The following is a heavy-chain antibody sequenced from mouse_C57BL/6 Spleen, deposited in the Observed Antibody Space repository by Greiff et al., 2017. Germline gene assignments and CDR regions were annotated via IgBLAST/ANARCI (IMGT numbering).Heavy chain of an antibody. CDR2: IYPGSGST. CDR3: AERRADAYWYFDV. CDR1: GYAFSSSW. V-gene: IGHV1-55*01. Sequence: QVQLQQSGPELVKPGASVKISCKASGYAFSSSWMNWVKQRPGQGLEWIGDIYPGSGSTNYNEKFKSKGTLTVDTSSSTAYMQLSSLTSEDSAVYYCAERRADAYWYFDVWGTGTTVTVSS. D-gene: IGHD3-3*01. J-gene: IGHJ1*03.